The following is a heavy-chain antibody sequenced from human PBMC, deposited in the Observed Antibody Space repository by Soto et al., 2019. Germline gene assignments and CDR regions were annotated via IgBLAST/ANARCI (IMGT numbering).Heavy chain of an antibody. CDR1: GIAFSRYE. Sequence: EVQLVESGGDLVQPGGSLRLACAASGIAFSRYEMNWVRQAPGKGLEWVSYISNNSTTKENADSVKGRFTISRDNAKNSLYLQMNSLRAEDTAVYYCARAAGSMVRGVYGMDVWGQGTTVTVSS. J-gene: IGHJ6*02. CDR3: ARAAGSMVRGVYGMDV. D-gene: IGHD3-10*01. CDR2: ISNNSTTK. V-gene: IGHV3-48*03.